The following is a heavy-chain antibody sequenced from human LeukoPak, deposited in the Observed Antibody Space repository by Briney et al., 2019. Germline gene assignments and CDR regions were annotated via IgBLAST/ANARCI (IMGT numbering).Heavy chain of an antibody. CDR1: GYILSSYN. J-gene: IGHJ3*01. CDR2: INPSGGDT. Sequence: GASVKVSCKASGYILSSYNMHWVRQAPGQGLEWLGIINPSGGDTKYAQKFQGRVTLTRDKSTSTVYMELSSLTSDDTAVYYCARDWGTWHAFDFWGQGTVVTVSS. V-gene: IGHV1-46*01. D-gene: IGHD3-16*01. CDR3: ARDWGTWHAFDF.